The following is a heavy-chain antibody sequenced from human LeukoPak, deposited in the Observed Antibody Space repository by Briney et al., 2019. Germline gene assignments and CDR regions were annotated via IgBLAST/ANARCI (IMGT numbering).Heavy chain of an antibody. CDR3: AALGYSSSWSEYYFDY. D-gene: IGHD6-13*01. V-gene: IGHV1-2*02. CDR1: GYTFTGYY. CDR2: INPNSGGT. J-gene: IGHJ4*02. Sequence: ASVKVSCKASGYTFTGYYMHWVRQAPGQGLEWMGWINPNSGGTNYAQKFQGRVTTTRDTSISTAYMELSRLRSDDTAVYYCAALGYSSSWSEYYFDYWGQGTLVTVSS.